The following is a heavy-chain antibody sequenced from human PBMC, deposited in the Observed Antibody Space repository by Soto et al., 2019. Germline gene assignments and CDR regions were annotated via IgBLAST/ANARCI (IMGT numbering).Heavy chain of an antibody. CDR1: GFTFNAYA. D-gene: IGHD4-4*01. V-gene: IGHV3-23*01. CDR3: ARVASDYINSVDH. J-gene: IGHJ4*02. CDR2: IGGSGGNR. Sequence: EVQLLESGGGLVQPGGSLRLSCAASGFTFNAYAMTWVRQAPGKGLEWVSAIGGSGGNRYYAASVKGRFTISRDNSKDTLDLQMNRLRVEDTAVYYCARVASDYINSVDHWGQGIPVTVSS.